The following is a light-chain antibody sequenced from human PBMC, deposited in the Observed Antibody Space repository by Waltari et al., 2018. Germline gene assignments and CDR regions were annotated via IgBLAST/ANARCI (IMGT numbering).Light chain of an antibody. CDR1: QSLVYSDGNTY. CDR3: MQGSHWPYT. CDR2: KVS. Sequence: DVVMTQSPLSLPVTLGQPASISCRSSQSLVYSDGNTYLNWFQQRPGQSPRRLIYKVSNRASGVPDRFGGSGSGTDFTLEISRVEAEDVAVYYCMQGSHWPYTFGQGTKLEIK. J-gene: IGKJ2*01. V-gene: IGKV2-30*01.